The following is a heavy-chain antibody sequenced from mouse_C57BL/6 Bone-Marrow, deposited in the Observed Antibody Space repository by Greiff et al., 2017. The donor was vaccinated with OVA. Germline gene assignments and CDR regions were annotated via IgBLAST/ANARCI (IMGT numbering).Heavy chain of an antibody. V-gene: IGHV1-69*01. CDR3: ARSSSSYDYFDY. Sequence: QVQLQQPGAELVMPGASVKLSCKASGYTFTSYWMHWVKQRPGQGLEWIGEIDPSDSYTNYNQKFKGKSTLTVDKSSSTAYMQLSSLTSEDSAVYYCARSSSSYDYFDYWGQGTTLTVSS. CDR2: IDPSDSYT. J-gene: IGHJ2*01. D-gene: IGHD1-1*01. CDR1: GYTFTSYW.